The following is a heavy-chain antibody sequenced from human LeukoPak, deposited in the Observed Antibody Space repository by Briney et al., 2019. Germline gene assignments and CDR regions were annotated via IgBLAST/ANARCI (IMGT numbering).Heavy chain of an antibody. CDR2: MNPNSGNT. Sequence: GASVKVSCKASGGTFSSYAISWVRQATGQGLEWMGWMNPNSGNTGYAQKFQGRVTITRNTSISTAYMELSSLRSEDTAVYYCARVFYSAFDIWGQGTMVTVSS. CDR1: GGTFSSYA. J-gene: IGHJ3*02. V-gene: IGHV1-8*03. CDR3: ARVFYSAFDI. D-gene: IGHD2-21*01.